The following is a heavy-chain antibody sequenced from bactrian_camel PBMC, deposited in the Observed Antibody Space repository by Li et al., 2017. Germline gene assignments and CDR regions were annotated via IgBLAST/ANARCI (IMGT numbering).Heavy chain of an antibody. D-gene: IGHD5*01. V-gene: IGHV3S53*01. Sequence: HVQLVESGGGLVQPGGSLRLSCAASGYTASSYCMGWFRQAPGKVREGIASIARDGSTSYEDSVKGRFAIFRDNVKGTLTLEMNSLKPEDTAIYYCAAEQEDMWCTWWRDYGYRGQGTQVTVS. CDR1: GYTASSYC. CDR2: IARDGST. CDR3: AAEQEDMWCTWWRDYGY. J-gene: IGHJ6*01.